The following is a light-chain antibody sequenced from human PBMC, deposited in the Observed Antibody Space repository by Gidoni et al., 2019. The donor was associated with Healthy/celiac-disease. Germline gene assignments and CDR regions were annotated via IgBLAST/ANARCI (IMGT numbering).Light chain of an antibody. CDR3: QQRSNWPIT. V-gene: IGKV3-11*01. Sequence: EIVLTQSPATLSLSPGERATLSCRASQSVSRYLAWYQQKPGQAPRLLIYYASNRATVIPARFSGSGSGTDFTLTISSLEPEDFAVYYCQQRSNWPITFGQGTRLEIK. CDR2: YAS. J-gene: IGKJ5*01. CDR1: QSVSRY.